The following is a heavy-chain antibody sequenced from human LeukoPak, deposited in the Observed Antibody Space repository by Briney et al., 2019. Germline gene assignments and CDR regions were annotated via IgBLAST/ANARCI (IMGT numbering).Heavy chain of an antibody. D-gene: IGHD3-10*01. Sequence: SETLSLTRAVSGGSFSGYFWSWIRQPPGKGLEWIGEINPSGSANYNPSLKSRVTISVDTSKNQFSLKLSSVTAADTAVYYCARFGTYWGQGTLVTVSS. CDR2: INPSGSA. J-gene: IGHJ4*02. CDR1: GGSFSGYF. V-gene: IGHV4-34*01. CDR3: ARFGTY.